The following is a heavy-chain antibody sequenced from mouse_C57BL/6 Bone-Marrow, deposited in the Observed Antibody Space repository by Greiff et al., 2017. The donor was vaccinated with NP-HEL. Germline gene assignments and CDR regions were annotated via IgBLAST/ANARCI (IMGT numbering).Heavy chain of an antibody. V-gene: IGHV5-12*01. J-gene: IGHJ4*01. CDR2: ISNGGGST. D-gene: IGHD2-3*01. CDR3: ARRPDGYYSYYAMDY. CDR1: GFTFSDYY. Sequence: DVHLVESGGGLVQPGGSLKLSCAASGFTFSDYYMYWVRQTPEKRLEWVAYISNGGGSTYYPDTVKGRFTISRDNAKNTLYLQMSRLKSEDTAMYYCARRPDGYYSYYAMDYWGQGTSVTVSS.